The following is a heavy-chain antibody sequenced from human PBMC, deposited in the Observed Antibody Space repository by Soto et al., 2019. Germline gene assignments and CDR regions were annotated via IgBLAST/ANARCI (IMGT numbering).Heavy chain of an antibody. Sequence: SETLSLTCTVSGGSISSGGYYWSWIRQHPGKGLEWIGYIYYSGSTYYNPSLKSRVTISVDTSKNQFSLKLSSVTAADTAVYYCALGYYGSGVGGYFDYWGQGTMVTVSS. CDR1: GGSISSGGYY. CDR3: ALGYYGSGVGGYFDY. V-gene: IGHV4-31*03. J-gene: IGHJ4*02. CDR2: IYYSGST. D-gene: IGHD3-10*01.